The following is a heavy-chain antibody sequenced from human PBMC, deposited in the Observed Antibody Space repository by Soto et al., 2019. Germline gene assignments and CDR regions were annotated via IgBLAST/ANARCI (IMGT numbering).Heavy chain of an antibody. CDR2: SRDKPQGYST. Sequence: GGSLRLSCAGSGFTLSYHYIDWVRQAPGKGLEWVGRSRDKPQGYSTAYAASVKGRFTTSRDESKNSAYLQMNSLKTEDTDVYYFVRAPYFSDSSGYTRCLDYWGQGTLVTVSS. D-gene: IGHD3-22*01. V-gene: IGHV3-72*01. CDR1: GFTLSYHY. CDR3: VRAPYFSDSSGYTRCLDY. J-gene: IGHJ4*02.